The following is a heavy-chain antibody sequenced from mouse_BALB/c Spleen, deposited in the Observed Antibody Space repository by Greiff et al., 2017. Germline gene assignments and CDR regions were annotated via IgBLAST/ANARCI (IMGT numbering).Heavy chain of an antibody. CDR1: GYTFTSYW. Sequence: VQLQQSGAELAKPGASVKMSCKASGYTFTSYWMHWVKQRPGQGLEWIGYINPSTGYTEYNQKFKDKATLTADKSSSTAYMQLSSLTSEDSAVYYCARWDYGNYGFAYWGQGTLVTVSA. V-gene: IGHV1-7*01. CDR3: ARWDYGNYGFAY. D-gene: IGHD2-1*01. J-gene: IGHJ3*01. CDR2: INPSTGYT.